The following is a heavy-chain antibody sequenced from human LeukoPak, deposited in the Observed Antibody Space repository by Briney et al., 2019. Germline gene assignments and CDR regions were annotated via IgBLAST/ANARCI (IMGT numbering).Heavy chain of an antibody. Sequence: GGPLRLSCAASVFTFSSYNMIWVRQATGKGLEWVSYNSSSRGIKYYAHSVKGRFTISRDNAKNALFLQMNSLRAEDTAVYYCARELHDYYYMDVWGKGTTISVSS. CDR3: ARELHDYYYMDV. CDR1: VFTFSSYN. D-gene: IGHD3-10*01. V-gene: IGHV3-48*01. J-gene: IGHJ6*03. CDR2: NSSSRGIK.